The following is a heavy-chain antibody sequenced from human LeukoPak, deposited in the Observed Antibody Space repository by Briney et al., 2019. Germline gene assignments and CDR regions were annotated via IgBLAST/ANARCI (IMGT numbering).Heavy chain of an antibody. Sequence: GGSLRLSCAASGFDFFADAMYWVRQAPGNGLEYVSAISRNGDRTYYANSVTGRFTISRDNSKNTLYLQMGSLRAEDLAVYFCARGYSGTSLWGRGALVIVSS. CDR3: ARGYSGTSL. J-gene: IGHJ4*02. D-gene: IGHD1-26*01. CDR2: ISRNGDRT. V-gene: IGHV3-64*01. CDR1: GFDFFADA.